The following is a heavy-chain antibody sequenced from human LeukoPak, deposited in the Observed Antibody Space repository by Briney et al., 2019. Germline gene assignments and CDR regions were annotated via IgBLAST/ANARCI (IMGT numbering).Heavy chain of an antibody. Sequence: PGGSLRLSCAASGFTFSSYCMHWVRQVPGKGLVWVSRIGSDGSSTSFADSVKGRFTISRDNSKNTLYLQMNSLRAEDTAVYYCARAGNDGYNSASPFDYWGQGTLVTVSS. D-gene: IGHD5-24*01. CDR2: IGSDGSST. CDR3: ARAGNDGYNSASPFDY. CDR1: GFTFSSYC. V-gene: IGHV3-74*01. J-gene: IGHJ4*02.